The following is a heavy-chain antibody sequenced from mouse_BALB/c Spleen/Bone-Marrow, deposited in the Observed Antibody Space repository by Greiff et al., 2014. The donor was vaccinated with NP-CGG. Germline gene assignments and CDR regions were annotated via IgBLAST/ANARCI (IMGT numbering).Heavy chain of an antibody. CDR3: ARSTATGFAY. D-gene: IGHD1-2*01. CDR1: GYSFTGYY. V-gene: IGHV1-26*01. Sequence: DVKLQESGPDLVKPGASVKISCKVSGYSFTGYYMYWVKQSHGKSLEWIGRVNPNNGDISYNQKFKGKAILTVDKSSSTAYMELRSLTSEDSAVYYCARSTATGFAYWGQGTLVTVSA. J-gene: IGHJ3*01. CDR2: VNPNNGDI.